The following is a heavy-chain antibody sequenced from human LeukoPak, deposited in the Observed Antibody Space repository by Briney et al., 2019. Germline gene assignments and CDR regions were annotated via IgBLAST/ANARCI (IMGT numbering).Heavy chain of an antibody. Sequence: GASVKVSCKASGYTFTSYDINWVRQATGQGLEWMGWMNPNSGNTGYAQKFQGRVTMTRNTSISTAYMELSSLRSEDTAVYYCARGGYHYDILTGYYPTGYYYMDVWGKGTTVTVSS. CDR3: ARGGYHYDILTGYYPTGYYYMDV. CDR2: MNPNSGNT. J-gene: IGHJ6*03. V-gene: IGHV1-8*01. CDR1: GYTFTSYD. D-gene: IGHD3-9*01.